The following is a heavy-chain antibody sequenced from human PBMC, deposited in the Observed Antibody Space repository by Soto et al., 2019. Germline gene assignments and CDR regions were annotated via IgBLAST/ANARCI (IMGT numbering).Heavy chain of an antibody. CDR3: AGDFRFYYFSASPSLDY. Sequence: GASVKVSCKTSGYTFTTYGISWVRQAPGQGLEWMGWISGYNGNTNYAQNLQRRVTMTRDTSTSTAYMELTSLRSDDTAVYYCAGDFRFYYFSASPSLDYWGQGTLVTVSS. CDR1: GYTFTTYG. CDR2: ISGYNGNT. V-gene: IGHV1-18*01. J-gene: IGHJ4*02. D-gene: IGHD3-10*01.